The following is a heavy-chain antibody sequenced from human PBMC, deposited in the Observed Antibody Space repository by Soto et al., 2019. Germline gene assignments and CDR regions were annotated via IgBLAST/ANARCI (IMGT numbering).Heavy chain of an antibody. J-gene: IGHJ6*02. CDR2: FDPEDGET. D-gene: IGHD3-3*01. CDR3: ATTEYYDFWSGYYKSYYYYYGMDV. CDR1: GYTLTELS. Sequence: SVKVSCKVSGYTLTELSMHWVRQAPVKGLEWMGGFDPEDGETIYAQKFQGRVTMTEDTSTDTAYMELSSLRSEDTAVYYCATTEYYDFWSGYYKSYYYYYGMDVWGQGTTVTVSS. V-gene: IGHV1-24*01.